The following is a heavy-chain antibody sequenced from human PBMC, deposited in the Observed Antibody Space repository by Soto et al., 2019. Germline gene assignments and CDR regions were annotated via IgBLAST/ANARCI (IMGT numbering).Heavy chain of an antibody. CDR2: IYDSGTT. V-gene: IGHV4-31*03. CDR3: AREEDYYDSSGYLGPRRTAFDP. Sequence: PSETLSLTCTVFGVSISSGAYYLSWIRQHPGKGLEWIGYIYDSGTTHYNPSLKSRVFISVDTSKNQFSLRLRSVTAADTALYYCAREEDYYDSSGYLGPRRTAFDPWGQGTLVTVSS. CDR1: GVSISSGAYY. D-gene: IGHD3-22*01. J-gene: IGHJ5*02.